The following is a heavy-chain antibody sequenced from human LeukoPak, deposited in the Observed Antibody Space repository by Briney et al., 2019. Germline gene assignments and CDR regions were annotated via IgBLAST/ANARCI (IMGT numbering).Heavy chain of an antibody. CDR3: YGIRLGDGFKI. Sequence: GGSLRLSCAASGFTVSNNYMGWVRQAPGKGLEWVSVVYSYGFTSYAYSVKGRFTISRDNFKNTLYLQMNSLRAEDTAVYYCYGIRLGDGFKIWGQRTMVIVSS. V-gene: IGHV3-53*01. CDR2: VYSYGFT. J-gene: IGHJ3*02. D-gene: IGHD3-16*01. CDR1: GFTVSNNY.